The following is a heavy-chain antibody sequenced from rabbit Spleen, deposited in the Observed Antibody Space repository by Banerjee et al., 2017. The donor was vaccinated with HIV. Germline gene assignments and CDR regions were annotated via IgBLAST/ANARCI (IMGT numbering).Heavy chain of an antibody. CDR1: GFSFSYSDY. CDR2: IGAGSSGST. Sequence: QEQLVESGGDLVKPGASLTLTCTASGFSFSYSDYMCWVRQPPGKGPEWIACIGAGSSGSTYYASWAKGRFTISKTSSTTVTLQMTRLTAADTATYFCARGSATMTMVITGYYFDLWGQGTLVTVS. V-gene: IGHV1S45*01. CDR3: ARGSATMTMVITGYYFDL. J-gene: IGHJ4*01. D-gene: IGHD2-1*01.